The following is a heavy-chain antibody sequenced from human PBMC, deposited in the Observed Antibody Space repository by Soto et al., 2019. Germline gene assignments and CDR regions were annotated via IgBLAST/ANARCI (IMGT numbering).Heavy chain of an antibody. V-gene: IGHV3-74*01. CDR1: GFTFSSYW. CDR3: ARDPSRRDGYNNDY. Sequence: GGSLRLSCASSGFTFSSYWMHWVRQAPGKGLVWVSRINSDGSSTSYADSVKGRFTISRDNAKNTLYLQMNSLRAEDTAVYYCARDPSRRDGYNNDYWGQGTLVTVSS. CDR2: INSDGSST. J-gene: IGHJ4*02. D-gene: IGHD5-12*01.